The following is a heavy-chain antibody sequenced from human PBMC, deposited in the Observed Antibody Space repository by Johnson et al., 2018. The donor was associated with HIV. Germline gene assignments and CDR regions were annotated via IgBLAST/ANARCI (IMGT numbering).Heavy chain of an antibody. D-gene: IGHD3-3*01. CDR2: IGSTGDT. Sequence: VQLVESGGGLVQPGGSLRLSCAASGFTFSSYDMHWVRQATGKGLEWVSGIGSTGDTYYPGSVKGRFTISRDNSKNTLYLQMNSLRAEDTAVYYCAKDLGWFSGFDIWGPGTMVTVSS. CDR3: AKDLGWFSGFDI. CDR1: GFTFSSYD. V-gene: IGHV3-13*04. J-gene: IGHJ3*02.